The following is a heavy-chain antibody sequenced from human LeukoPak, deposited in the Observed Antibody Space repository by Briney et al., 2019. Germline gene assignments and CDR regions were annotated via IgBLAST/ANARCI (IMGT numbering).Heavy chain of an antibody. J-gene: IGHJ5*02. CDR1: GGTFSSYA. CDR3: ARGVDVVVVPAAMYWFDP. Sequence: ASVKVSCKASGGTFSSYAISWVRQAPGQGLEWVGGIIPIFGTANYAQKFQGRVTITADESMSTAYMELSSLRSEDTAVYYCARGVDVVVVPAAMYWFDPWGQGTLVTVSS. V-gene: IGHV1-69*13. CDR2: IIPIFGTA. D-gene: IGHD2-2*01.